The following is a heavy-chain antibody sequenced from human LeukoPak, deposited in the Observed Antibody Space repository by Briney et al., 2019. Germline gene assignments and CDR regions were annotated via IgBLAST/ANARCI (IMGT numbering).Heavy chain of an antibody. J-gene: IGHJ4*02. D-gene: IGHD6-13*01. V-gene: IGHV3-21*01. CDR1: GFTFSSYS. CDR2: ISSGSSYI. CDR3: AGSSSADY. Sequence: GGSLRLSCAASGFTFSSYSMNWVRQAPGKGLEWVSSISSGSSYIYYADSVKGRFTISRDNAKNSLYLRMNSLRAEDTAVYYCAGSSSADYWGQGTLVTVSS.